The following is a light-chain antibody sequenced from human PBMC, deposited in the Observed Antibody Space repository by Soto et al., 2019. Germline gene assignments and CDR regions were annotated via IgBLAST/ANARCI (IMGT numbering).Light chain of an antibody. CDR2: AVS. CDR1: QGIANN. Sequence: DIQMTQSPSSLSPSVGDRVTITCRASQGIANNLAWYQQKPGKVAKLLIDAVSALQPGVPSRFSGSGSGTDFTLTISSLQPEDVANYYCQNYDSAPFTFGGGTKVEIK. V-gene: IGKV1-27*01. J-gene: IGKJ4*01. CDR3: QNYDSAPFT.